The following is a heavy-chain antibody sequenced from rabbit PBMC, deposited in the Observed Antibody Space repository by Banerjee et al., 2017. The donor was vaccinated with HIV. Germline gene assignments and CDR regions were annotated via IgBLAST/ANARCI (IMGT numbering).Heavy chain of an antibody. J-gene: IGHJ4*01. CDR3: ARDYTAKRWYLDL. D-gene: IGHD7-1*01. V-gene: IGHV1S40*01. CDR2: IYTSSGST. Sequence: QSLEESGGDLVKPGASLTLTCTASGFDLSSRYCMCWVRQAPGKGLEWIACIYTSSGSTYYASWAKGRFTISKTSSTTVTLQMTSLTAADTATYFCARDYTAKRWYLDLWGPGTLVTVS. CDR1: GFDLSSRYC.